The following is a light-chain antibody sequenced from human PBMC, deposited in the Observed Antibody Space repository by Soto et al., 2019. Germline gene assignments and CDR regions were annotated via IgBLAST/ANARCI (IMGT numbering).Light chain of an antibody. V-gene: IGKV1-39*01. Sequence: DIQMTQSPSSLSASVGDTVTITCRASQTIGSYLSWYHQIPGKPPKLLIYAVSRLQTGVPSRFSGSGSGTDFTLTISSLQPEDFATYYCQQSFNTPYSFGQGT. CDR1: QTIGSY. J-gene: IGKJ2*03. CDR2: AVS. CDR3: QQSFNTPYS.